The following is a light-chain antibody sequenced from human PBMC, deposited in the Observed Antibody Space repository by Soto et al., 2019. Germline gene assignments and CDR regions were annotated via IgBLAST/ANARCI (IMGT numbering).Light chain of an antibody. CDR2: GAS. J-gene: IGKJ1*01. Sequence: ERMMTPPPPTLHVSQGERATLSCRANRGVSSNLAWYQQKPGQAPRLLIYGASTRATGIPARFSGSGSGTEFTLTISSLQSEDFAVYYCQQYNNWPPWTFGQGTKVDIK. CDR1: RGVSSN. CDR3: QQYNNWPPWT. V-gene: IGKV3-15*01.